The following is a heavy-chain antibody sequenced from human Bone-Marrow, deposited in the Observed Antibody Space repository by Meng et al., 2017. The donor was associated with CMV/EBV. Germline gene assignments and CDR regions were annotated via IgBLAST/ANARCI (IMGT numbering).Heavy chain of an antibody. CDR1: GYTFTGYY. Sequence: ASVKVSCKASGYTFTGYYMHWVRQAPGQGLEWMGWINPNSGGTNYAQKFQGRVTMTRDTSISTAYMELSRLRSEDTAVYYCASGRKLRYFDWFYRGQGTLVTVSS. CDR3: ASGRKLRYFDWFY. CDR2: INPNSGGT. D-gene: IGHD3-9*01. V-gene: IGHV1-2*02. J-gene: IGHJ4*02.